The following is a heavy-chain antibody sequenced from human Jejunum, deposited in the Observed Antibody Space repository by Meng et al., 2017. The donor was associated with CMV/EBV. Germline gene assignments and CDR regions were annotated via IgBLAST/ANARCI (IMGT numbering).Heavy chain of an antibody. CDR1: GGPFSSTSYN. V-gene: IGHV4-39*07. CDR2: ISYTGST. Sequence: GGPFSSTSYNWGWVRQSPGKGLEWIGSISYTGSTYYNPSLESRLTISVDRSKNQFSLRLTTATAADAAVYYCVRVDTMTTFLLDFWGQGTLVTVSS. J-gene: IGHJ4*02. CDR3: VRVDTMTTFLLDF. D-gene: IGHD4-11*01.